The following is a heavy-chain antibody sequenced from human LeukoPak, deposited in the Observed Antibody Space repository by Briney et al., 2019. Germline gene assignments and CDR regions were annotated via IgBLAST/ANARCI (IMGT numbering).Heavy chain of an antibody. J-gene: IGHJ4*02. D-gene: IGHD3-22*01. V-gene: IGHV4-34*01. CDR1: GGSFSGYY. Sequence: SETLSLTCAVYGGSFSGYYWSWIRQPPGKGLEWIGEINHSGSTNYNPSLKSRVTISVDTSKNQFSLKLSSVTAADTAVYYCARGPADDSSGYYYEAHYFDYWGQGTLVTVSS. CDR2: INHSGST. CDR3: ARGPADDSSGYYYEAHYFDY.